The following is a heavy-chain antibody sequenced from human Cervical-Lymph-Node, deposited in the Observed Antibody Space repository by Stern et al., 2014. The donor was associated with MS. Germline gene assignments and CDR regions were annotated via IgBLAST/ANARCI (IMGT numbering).Heavy chain of an antibody. CDR2: ISYDGSNN. J-gene: IGHJ4*02. D-gene: IGHD6-13*01. V-gene: IGHV3-30*04. CDR3: ARAPGWQQLSPSKIFDF. Sequence: QVQLVQSGRGVVQPGRSLRLSCVVSGFTFSSYAMHWVRQAPGTGLEWLAFISYDGSNNYYADSVKGRFTISRDNSKSTVYLQMNSLRPEDTAVYYCARAPGWQQLSPSKIFDFWGQGTLVTVSS. CDR1: GFTFSSYA.